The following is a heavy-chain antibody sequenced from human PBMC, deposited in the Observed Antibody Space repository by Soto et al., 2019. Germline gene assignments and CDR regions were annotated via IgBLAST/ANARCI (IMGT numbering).Heavy chain of an antibody. CDR3: ARYDTSGYSVIKALDF. J-gene: IGHJ3*01. Sequence: SETLSLTRGVSCDSITSGYQWGWLRQPPGKGLEWIVHISHTGTTYNNASLISRVTMSVDTSRNQFSLTLSSLTATDTAVYCCARYDTSGYSVIKALDFWGQGTMVTVSS. D-gene: IGHD3-22*01. CDR1: CDSITSGYQ. V-gene: IGHV4-38-2*01. CDR2: ISHTGTT.